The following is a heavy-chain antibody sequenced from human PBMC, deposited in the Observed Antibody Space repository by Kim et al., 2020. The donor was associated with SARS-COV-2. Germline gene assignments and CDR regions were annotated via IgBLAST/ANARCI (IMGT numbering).Heavy chain of an antibody. CDR3: VRGEEYHWSY. V-gene: IGHV4-4*02. D-gene: IGHD3-16*01. CDR1: GDSITTTKW. J-gene: IGHJ4*02. CDR2: IHHTWGT. Sequence: SETLSLTCGVSGDSITTTKWCSWVRLPPGKGLEWIGEIHHTWGTKYNPSLKNRISISLDTSRNQFSLSLSSMTAADTAVYYCVRGEEYHWSYWGQGTPVT.